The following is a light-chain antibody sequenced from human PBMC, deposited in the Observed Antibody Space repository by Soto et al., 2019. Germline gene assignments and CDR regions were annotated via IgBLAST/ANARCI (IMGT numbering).Light chain of an antibody. Sequence: GWAKSSSTLALSPGGRATLSCRATKSVSSSYLAWYQQKPGQVPRLLMYAASSRATGIPDRFSGSGSGTDFTLTISRLEAEDFAVYYCQQPCSSPRTIGQGTRLEI. V-gene: IGKV3-20*01. CDR2: AAS. CDR1: KSVSSSY. J-gene: IGKJ5*01. CDR3: QQPCSSPRT.